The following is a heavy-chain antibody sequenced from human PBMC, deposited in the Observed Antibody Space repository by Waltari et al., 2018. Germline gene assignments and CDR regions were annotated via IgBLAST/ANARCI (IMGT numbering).Heavy chain of an antibody. V-gene: IGHV4-4*02. CDR1: GVSISSSNW. CDR3: ARDRGLRGGYDS. J-gene: IGHJ5*02. Sequence: QVQLQASGPGLVTPSGTLSLTCAVSGVSISSSNWCSWVRQPPGKGLEWLGEIHPSGTTNYNPSLKSRVTISVDNSKNQFSLKLSSVTAADTAVYYCARDRGLRGGYDSWGQGTLVTVSS. D-gene: IGHD5-12*01. CDR2: IHPSGTT.